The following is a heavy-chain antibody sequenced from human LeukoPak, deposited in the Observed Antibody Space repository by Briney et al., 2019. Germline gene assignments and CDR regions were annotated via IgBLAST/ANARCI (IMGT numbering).Heavy chain of an antibody. J-gene: IGHJ4*02. D-gene: IGHD3-3*02. Sequence: TGGSLRLSCAASGFTVSSTYMSWVRQAPGQGLEWVSLIYISGSTFYADSVQGRFTVSRDNSKNTLYLQMNSLRAEDTAMYYCARDSSSFPNYFDFWGQGTLVTVSS. CDR1: GFTVSSTY. CDR2: IYISGST. V-gene: IGHV3-53*01. CDR3: ARDSSSFPNYFDF.